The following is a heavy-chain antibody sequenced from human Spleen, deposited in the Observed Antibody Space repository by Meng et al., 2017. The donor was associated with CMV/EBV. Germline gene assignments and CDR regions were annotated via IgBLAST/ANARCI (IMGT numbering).Heavy chain of an antibody. D-gene: IGHD3-16*02. Sequence: GESLKISCTASGFNFGSSGMHWVRQAPGKGLEWVAFIRNDASNKYYADSVKGRISFSRDNSKNTMSMQLNNLRPEDTAVYYCVKPLRGSYRNAFDFWGQGAQVTVSS. CDR1: GFNFGSSG. CDR2: IRNDASNK. CDR3: VKPLRGSYRNAFDF. V-gene: IGHV3-30*02. J-gene: IGHJ3*01.